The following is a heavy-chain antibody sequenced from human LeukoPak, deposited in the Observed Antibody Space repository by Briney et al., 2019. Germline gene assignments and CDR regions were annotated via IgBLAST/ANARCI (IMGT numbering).Heavy chain of an antibody. CDR3: ARADVGYCSGGSCYLDY. D-gene: IGHD2-15*01. Sequence: GGSLRLSCAASGFTFSSYWMSWVRQAPGKGLEWVANIKQDGSEKYYVDSVKGRFTISRDNAKNSLCLQMNSLRAEDTAVYYCARADVGYCSGGSCYLDYWGQGTLVTVSS. V-gene: IGHV3-7*05. CDR1: GFTFSSYW. CDR2: IKQDGSEK. J-gene: IGHJ4*02.